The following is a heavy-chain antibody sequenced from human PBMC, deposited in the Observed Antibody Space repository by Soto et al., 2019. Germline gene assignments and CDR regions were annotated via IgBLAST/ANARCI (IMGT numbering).Heavy chain of an antibody. J-gene: IGHJ4*02. CDR2: IYYSGST. CDR1: GGSISSSSYY. Sequence: SETLSLTCTVSGGSISSSSYYWGWIRQPPGKGLEWIGSIYYSGSTYYNPSLKSRVTISVDTSKNQFSLKLSSVTAADTAVYYCARALYFDWLLFDYWGQGTLVTVSS. D-gene: IGHD3-9*01. CDR3: ARALYFDWLLFDY. V-gene: IGHV4-39*07.